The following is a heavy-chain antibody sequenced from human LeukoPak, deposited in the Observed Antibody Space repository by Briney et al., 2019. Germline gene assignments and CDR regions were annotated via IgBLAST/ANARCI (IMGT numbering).Heavy chain of an antibody. CDR2: IYSGGST. V-gene: IGHV3-53*01. Sequence: GGSLRLSYAASGFTVSNNYMSWVRQAPGKGLEWVSLIYSGGSTDYADSVKGRFTISRDNSKNTLYLQMNSLRAEDTAVYYCARGGDIVGTSRSAFDIWGQGTMVTVSS. D-gene: IGHD1-26*01. CDR3: ARGGDIVGTSRSAFDI. J-gene: IGHJ3*02. CDR1: GFTVSNNY.